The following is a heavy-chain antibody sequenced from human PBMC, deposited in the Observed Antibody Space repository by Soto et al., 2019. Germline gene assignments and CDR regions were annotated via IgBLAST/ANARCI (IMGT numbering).Heavy chain of an antibody. Sequence: QVQLVQSGAEVKKPGSSVKVSCKASGGTFSSYAISWVRQAPGQGLEWMGGIIPIFGTANYAQKFQGRVTITADESTSTAYMELSSLRSEDTAVYYCARKTDYGGNPRYYSGMDVWGQGTTVTVSS. J-gene: IGHJ6*02. CDR3: ARKTDYGGNPRYYSGMDV. D-gene: IGHD4-17*01. CDR2: IIPIFGTA. CDR1: GGTFSSYA. V-gene: IGHV1-69*12.